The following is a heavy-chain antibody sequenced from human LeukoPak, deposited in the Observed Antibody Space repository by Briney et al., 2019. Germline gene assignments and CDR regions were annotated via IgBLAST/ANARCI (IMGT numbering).Heavy chain of an antibody. D-gene: IGHD6-19*01. CDR1: GFTFSSYV. CDR3: ARDHHSSGWYYYYYYMDV. Sequence: PGRSLRLSCAASGFTFSSYVMHWVRQAPGKGLEWVAIISYDGSNEYYADSVKGRFTISRDNVKNSLYLQMNSLRAEDTAVYYCARDHHSSGWYYYYYYMDVWGKGTTVTVSS. J-gene: IGHJ6*03. V-gene: IGHV3-30*04. CDR2: ISYDGSNE.